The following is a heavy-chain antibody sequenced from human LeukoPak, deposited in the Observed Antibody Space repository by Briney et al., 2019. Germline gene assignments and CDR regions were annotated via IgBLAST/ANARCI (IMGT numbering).Heavy chain of an antibody. D-gene: IGHD4-17*01. CDR1: GFTVSSDY. CDR3: AREESGVTTTVTTGDYYYMDV. J-gene: IGHJ6*03. V-gene: IGHV3-53*01. Sequence: AGGSLRLSCAASGFTVSSDYMSWVRQAPGKGLEWVSVIYSGGSTYYADSVKGRFTISRDSSENTLYLQMNSLRAEDTAVYYCAREESGVTTTVTTGDYYYMDVWGKGTTVTVSS. CDR2: IYSGGST.